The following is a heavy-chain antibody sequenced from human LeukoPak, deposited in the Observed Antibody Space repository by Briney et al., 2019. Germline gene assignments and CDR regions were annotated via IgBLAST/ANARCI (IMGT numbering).Heavy chain of an antibody. CDR3: TKGTDTTGRQNFDI. D-gene: IGHD2-8*02. J-gene: IGHJ4*02. CDR2: ITSSGDGT. V-gene: IGHV3-23*01. CDR1: GFTFRSYA. Sequence: AGGSLRLSCEASGFTFRSYAMHWVRQAPGKGLEWLSSITSSGDGTFYTDSLSGRFTISIDNDKKAVFLQMKRLRRVDSVLYFCTKGTDTTGRQNFDIWGQGTLVTVSS.